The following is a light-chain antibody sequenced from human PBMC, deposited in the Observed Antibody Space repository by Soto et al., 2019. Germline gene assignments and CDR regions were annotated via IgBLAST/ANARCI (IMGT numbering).Light chain of an antibody. Sequence: QSALTQPRSVSGSPGQSVTISCTGTRSDVGGYDYVSWYQQHPGKAPKVMIYGVSKRPSGVPDRFSGSKSGNTASLTISGLQAEDEADYYCCSYAGSYTLIFGGGTKLTVL. CDR3: CSYAGSYTLI. CDR1: RSDVGGYDY. V-gene: IGLV2-11*01. CDR2: GVS. J-gene: IGLJ2*01.